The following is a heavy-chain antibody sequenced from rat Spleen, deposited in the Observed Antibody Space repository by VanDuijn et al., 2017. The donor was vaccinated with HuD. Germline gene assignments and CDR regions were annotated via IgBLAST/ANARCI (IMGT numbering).Heavy chain of an antibody. CDR1: GYSITSGYG. CDR3: ARRGLQSYYFDY. Sequence: EVQLQESGPGLVKPSQSLSLTCSVTGYSITSGYGWNWIRKFPGNKLEWMGYINSAGSTNYNPPLKSQISNTRDTSKNQCFLQLSSVTTEDTATYYCARRGLQSYYFDYWGQGVMVTVSS. V-gene: IGHV3-3*01. J-gene: IGHJ2*01. CDR2: INSAGST. D-gene: IGHD1-1*01.